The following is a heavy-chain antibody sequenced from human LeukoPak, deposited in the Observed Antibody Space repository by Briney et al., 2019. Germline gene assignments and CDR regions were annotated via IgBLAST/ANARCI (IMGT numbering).Heavy chain of an antibody. D-gene: IGHD2-2*01. V-gene: IGHV1-69*05. Sequence: GASVKVSCKASGGTFSSYAISWVRQAPGQGLEWMGGIIPIFGTANYAQKFQGRVTITTGESTSTAYMELSSLRSEDTAVYYCARVVPAALALDYYYMDVWGKGTTVTVSS. J-gene: IGHJ6*03. CDR1: GGTFSSYA. CDR3: ARVVPAALALDYYYMDV. CDR2: IIPIFGTA.